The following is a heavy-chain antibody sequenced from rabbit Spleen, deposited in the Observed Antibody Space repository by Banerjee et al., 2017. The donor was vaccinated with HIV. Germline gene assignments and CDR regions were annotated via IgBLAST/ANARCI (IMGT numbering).Heavy chain of an antibody. V-gene: IGHV1S40*01. D-gene: IGHD1-1*01. J-gene: IGHJ6*01. CDR3: ARDTSSSFSSYGMDL. CDR1: GFSFSSNYY. CDR2: IGAGSSGGT. Sequence: QSLEESGGDLVKPGASLTLTCTASGFSFSSNYYMCWVRQAPGKGLEWIACIGAGSSGGTYYASWAKGRFTISKTSSTTVTLQMTSLTAADTATYFCARDTSSSFSSYGMDLWGPGTLVTVS.